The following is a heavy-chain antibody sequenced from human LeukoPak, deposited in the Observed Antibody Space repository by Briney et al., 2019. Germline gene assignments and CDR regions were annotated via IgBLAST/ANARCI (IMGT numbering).Heavy chain of an antibody. CDR3: TRDRRDGFNYVDA. CDR2: ISYSGHT. J-gene: IGHJ5*02. V-gene: IGHV4-59*01. Sequence: SETLSLTCTVSGGSINNYYWSWIRQPPGKGLEWIAFISYSGHTEHNPSLRGRVTTSVDTSKNQFSLTLSSVTPADTAIYYCTRDRRDGFNYVDAWGQGILVTVSS. D-gene: IGHD5-24*01. CDR1: GGSINNYY.